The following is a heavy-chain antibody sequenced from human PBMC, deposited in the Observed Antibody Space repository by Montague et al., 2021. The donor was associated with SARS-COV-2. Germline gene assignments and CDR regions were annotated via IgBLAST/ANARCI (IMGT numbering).Heavy chain of an antibody. Sequence: SLRLSCAASGFTFTSAWMSWVRQAPGKGLEWVDHIKRKVDGGTTDYAAPVKGRFDISRDDSKNTLYLQLNSLKPEDTGVYYCTTDSFDVWGQGTTVTVS. CDR1: GFTFTSAW. CDR3: TTDSFDV. J-gene: IGHJ6*02. V-gene: IGHV3-15*01. CDR2: IKRKVDGGTT.